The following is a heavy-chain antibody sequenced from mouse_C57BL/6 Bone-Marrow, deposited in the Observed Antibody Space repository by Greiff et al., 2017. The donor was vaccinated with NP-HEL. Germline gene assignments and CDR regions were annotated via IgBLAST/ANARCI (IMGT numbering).Heavy chain of an antibody. V-gene: IGHV1-55*01. D-gene: IGHD2-1*01. CDR2: IYPGSGST. J-gene: IGHJ4*01. Sequence: QVQLQQPGAELVKPGASVKMSCKASGYTFTSYWITWVKQRPGQGLEWIGDIYPGSGSTNYNEKFKSKATLTVDTSSSTAYMQLSSLTSEDSAVYYCAREGGIYYGYDAMDYWGQGTSVTVSS. CDR3: AREGGIYYGYDAMDY. CDR1: GYTFTSYW.